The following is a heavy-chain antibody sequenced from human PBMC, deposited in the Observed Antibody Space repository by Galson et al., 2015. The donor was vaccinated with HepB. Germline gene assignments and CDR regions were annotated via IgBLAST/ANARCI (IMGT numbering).Heavy chain of an antibody. J-gene: IGHJ6*02. V-gene: IGHV3-73*01. Sequence: SLRLSCAASAFTFSGSTIHWVRQASGKGLEWVGHIGNRPNSHATSYATSLKGRFTIYMDDSKTTAYLLMNRLKTEDTAVYYCSVPCGGGRCYSAYYGLDVWGQGTTVTVSS. CDR3: SVPCGGGRCYSAYYGLDV. CDR2: IGNRPNSHAT. CDR1: AFTFSGST. D-gene: IGHD2-15*01.